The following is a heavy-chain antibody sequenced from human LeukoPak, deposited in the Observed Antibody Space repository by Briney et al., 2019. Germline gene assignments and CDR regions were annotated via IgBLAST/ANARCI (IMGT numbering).Heavy chain of an antibody. Sequence: HVASVKVSCKASGYTFTGYYMHWVRQAPGQGLEWMGWINPNSGGTNYAQKFQGRVTMTRDTSISTAYMELSRLRSDDTAVYYCARLYSGSYYPARWGQGTLVTVSS. CDR3: ARLYSGSYYPAR. V-gene: IGHV1-2*02. D-gene: IGHD1-26*01. J-gene: IGHJ4*02. CDR2: INPNSGGT. CDR1: GYTFTGYY.